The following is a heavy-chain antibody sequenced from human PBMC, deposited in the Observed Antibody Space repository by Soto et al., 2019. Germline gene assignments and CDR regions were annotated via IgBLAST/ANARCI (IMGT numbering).Heavy chain of an antibody. CDR1: GFTFSSYD. V-gene: IGHV3-13*01. Sequence: SLRLSCAASGFTFSSYDMHWVRQATGKGLEWVSAIGTAGDTYYPGSVKGRFTISRENAKNSLYLQMNSLRAGDTAVYYCARDHWGGSGWELYFQHWGQGTLVTVSS. D-gene: IGHD6-19*01. CDR3: ARDHWGGSGWELYFQH. CDR2: IGTAGDT. J-gene: IGHJ1*01.